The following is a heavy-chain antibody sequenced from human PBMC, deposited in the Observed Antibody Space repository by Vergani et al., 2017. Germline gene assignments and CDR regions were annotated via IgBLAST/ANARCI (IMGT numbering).Heavy chain of an antibody. Sequence: QVHLQQWGTGLLKPSETLSLTCEVQGESFSDHYWSWIRQPPGKGLEWIGEINDNGYTNYNPLFESRVIVSADTSKNQFSLKLMSVTAADTAMYFCAVRPRVNMVRGEILTKRTFDYWSPGTLVTVSS. CDR3: AVRPRVNMVRGEILTKRTFDY. J-gene: IGHJ4*02. D-gene: IGHD3-10*01. CDR2: INDNGYT. V-gene: IGHV4-34*01. CDR1: GESFSDHY.